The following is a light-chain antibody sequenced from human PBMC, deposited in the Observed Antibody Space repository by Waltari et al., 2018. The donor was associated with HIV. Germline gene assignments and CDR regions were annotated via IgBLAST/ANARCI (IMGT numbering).Light chain of an antibody. CDR2: EGN. CDR3: SSYAGRDIRVV. V-gene: IGLV2-8*01. J-gene: IGLJ2*01. CDR1: DSDIGSYNS. Sequence: QSALTQPPSASGSPGQSVTISCTGSDSDIGSYNSVSWYQQHPGKAPKLMIYEGNTRPSGVPDRFSGAKSGSVASLTVSGLQADDEADYYCSSYAGRDIRVVFGGGTKLTVL.